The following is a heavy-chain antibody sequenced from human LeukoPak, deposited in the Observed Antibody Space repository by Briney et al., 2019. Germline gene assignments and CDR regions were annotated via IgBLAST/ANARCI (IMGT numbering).Heavy chain of an antibody. V-gene: IGHV4-31*03. Sequence: SETLSLTCTVSGGSISSSGYYWSWIRQHPGKGLEWIGYIYYSGSTYYNPSLKSRVTISVDTSKNQFSLKLSSVTAADTAVYYCARARQQLGRIDYYYYGMDVWGQGTTVTVSS. CDR1: GGSISSSGYY. J-gene: IGHJ6*02. CDR3: ARARQQLGRIDYYYYGMDV. CDR2: IYYSGST. D-gene: IGHD6-13*01.